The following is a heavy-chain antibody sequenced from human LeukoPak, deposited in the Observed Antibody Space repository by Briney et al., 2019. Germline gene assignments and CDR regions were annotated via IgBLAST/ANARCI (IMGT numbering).Heavy chain of an antibody. CDR2: IYPNKGNT. V-gene: IGHV1-18*01. CDR1: DYTFASYG. D-gene: IGHD2-8*01. J-gene: IGHJ5*02. Sequence: ALVKVSCKAYDYTFASYGISWVRQAPGQGLEWMGWIYPNKGNTRYAENLQGRVTMTTDISTSTAYMELRSLRSDDTAIYYCARDFTPPHCTTPNCPRGGWFDPWGQGTLVTVSS. CDR3: ARDFTPPHCTTPNCPRGGWFDP.